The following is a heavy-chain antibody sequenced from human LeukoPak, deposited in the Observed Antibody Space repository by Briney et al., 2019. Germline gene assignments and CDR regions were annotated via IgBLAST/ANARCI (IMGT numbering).Heavy chain of an antibody. CDR2: INPNSGGT. J-gene: IGHJ5*02. CDR1: RYTFTGYY. V-gene: IGHV1-2*02. CDR3: ARGNIVATITFDP. Sequence: GASVKVSCKASRYTFTGYYMHWVRQAPGQGLEWMGWINPNSGGTNYAQKFQGRVTMTRDTSISTAYMELSRLRSDDTAVYYCARGNIVATITFDPWGQGTLVTVSS. D-gene: IGHD5-12*01.